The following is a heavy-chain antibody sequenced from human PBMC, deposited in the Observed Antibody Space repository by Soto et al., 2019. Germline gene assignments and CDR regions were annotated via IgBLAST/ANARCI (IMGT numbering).Heavy chain of an antibody. J-gene: IGHJ6*02. CDR1: GGSLGSYY. Sequence: QVQLQESGPGLVEASETLSLTCTVSGGSLGSYYWSWIRQPPGKGLEWIGYVFYTGRANYNASLKSRVSTSLVTSNYHFSLKLSSVTAADTAVYYCARDGDGRMTTNPYYYNGMDVWGPGTTVTVSS. CDR3: ARDGDGRMTTNPYYYNGMDV. D-gene: IGHD2-21*02. V-gene: IGHV4-59*01. CDR2: VFYTGRA.